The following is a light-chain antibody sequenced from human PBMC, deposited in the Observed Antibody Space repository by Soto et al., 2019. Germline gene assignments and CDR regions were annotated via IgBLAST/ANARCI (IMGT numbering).Light chain of an antibody. V-gene: IGLV1-40*01. CDR1: SSNIGAGYD. Sequence: QSVLTQPPSVSGAPGQRVTISCTGRSSNIGAGYDVHWYQQLPGTAPKLLIYTNNNRPSGVPDRFSGSKSGTSASLAITGLQAEDEADYYCQSHDSSLSGSVFGGGTKLTVL. CDR2: TNN. J-gene: IGLJ2*01. CDR3: QSHDSSLSGSV.